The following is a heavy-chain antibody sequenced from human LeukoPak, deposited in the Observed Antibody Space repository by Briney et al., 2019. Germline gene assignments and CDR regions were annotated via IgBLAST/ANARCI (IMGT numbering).Heavy chain of an antibody. V-gene: IGHV1-2*02. CDR2: INPNSGGT. D-gene: IGHD3-22*01. Sequence: GASVKVSCKASGYSFTDYYMHWVRQAPGQGLEWMGWINPNSGGTNYAQKFQGRVTMTRDTSISTAYMELSRLRSDDTAVYYCARDLFTYYYDSSGYCLDYWGQGTLVTVSS. J-gene: IGHJ4*02. CDR1: GYSFTDYY. CDR3: ARDLFTYYYDSSGYCLDY.